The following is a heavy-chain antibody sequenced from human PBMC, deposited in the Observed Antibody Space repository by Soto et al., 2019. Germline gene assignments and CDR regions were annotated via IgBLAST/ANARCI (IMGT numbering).Heavy chain of an antibody. CDR3: TTDDPINRS. CDR1: GFTFSNAW. Sequence: GGSLRLSCAASGFTFSNAWMSWVRQAPGKGLEWVDRIKSKTNGGTTDYAAPVIGRFTISRDDSKNTLYLQMNSLKTEDTAVYYCTTDDPINRSWGQGTLVTVSS. CDR2: IKSKTNGGTT. V-gene: IGHV3-15*01. J-gene: IGHJ5*02.